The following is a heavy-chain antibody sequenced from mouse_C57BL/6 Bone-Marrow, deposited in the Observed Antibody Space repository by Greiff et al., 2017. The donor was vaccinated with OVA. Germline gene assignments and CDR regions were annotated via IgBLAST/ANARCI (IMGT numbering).Heavy chain of an antibody. D-gene: IGHD2-3*01. Sequence: VQLVESGAELARPGASVKLSCKASGYTFTSYGISWVKQRTGQGLEWIGEIYPRSGNTYYNEKFKGKATLTADKSSSTAYMELRSLTSEDSAVYVCARGRWLPNRAMDYWGQGTSVTVSS. CDR3: ARGRWLPNRAMDY. CDR2: IYPRSGNT. J-gene: IGHJ4*01. V-gene: IGHV1-81*01. CDR1: GYTFTSYG.